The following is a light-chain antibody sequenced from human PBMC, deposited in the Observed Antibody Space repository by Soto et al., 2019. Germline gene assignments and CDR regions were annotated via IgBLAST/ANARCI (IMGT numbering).Light chain of an antibody. CDR3: SSHAGSNNLV. CDR1: SSDVGGYNY. J-gene: IGLJ1*01. V-gene: IGLV2-8*01. CDR2: EVS. Sequence: QSALRQPPSASVSPGQSVTISCTGTSSDVGGYNYVSWYQQEPVKAPKLMIYEVSKRPSGVPARFSGSKSGNTASLTVSGLQAEDEADYYCSSHAGSNNLVFGTGTKVTVL.